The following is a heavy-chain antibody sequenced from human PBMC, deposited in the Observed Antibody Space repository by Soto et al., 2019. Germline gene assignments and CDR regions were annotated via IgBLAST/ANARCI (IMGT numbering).Heavy chain of an antibody. V-gene: IGHV3-7*01. CDR3: ARVSSIAARPNAFDI. D-gene: IGHD6-6*01. J-gene: IGHJ3*02. Sequence: EVHLVESGGGLVQPGGSLRLSCAASGFTFSSYWMSWVRQAPGKGLEWVANIKQDGSEKYYVDSVKGRFTISRDNAKNSLYLQMNNLRAEDTAVYYCARVSSIAARPNAFDIWGQGTMLTVSS. CDR2: IKQDGSEK. CDR1: GFTFSSYW.